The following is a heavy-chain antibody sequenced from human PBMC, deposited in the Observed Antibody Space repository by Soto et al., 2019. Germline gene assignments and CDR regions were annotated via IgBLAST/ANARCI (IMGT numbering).Heavy chain of an antibody. J-gene: IGHJ4*02. CDR2: ISWNSGSI. D-gene: IGHD2-21*02. CDR1: GFTFNDYA. V-gene: IGHV3-9*01. CDR3: AKDACGGDCYLDY. Sequence: VQLVESGGGWVQPGRTLRLSCAASGFTFNDYAMHWVRQAPGKGLEWVSGISWNSGSIVYADSLKGRFTISRDNAKNSLYLQMNSLRAEDTALYYCAKDACGGDCYLDYWGQGILVTVSS.